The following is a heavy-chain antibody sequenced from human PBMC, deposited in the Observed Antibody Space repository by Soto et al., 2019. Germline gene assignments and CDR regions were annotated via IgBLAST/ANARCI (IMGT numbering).Heavy chain of an antibody. D-gene: IGHD2-2*01. V-gene: IGHV1-69*01. CDR3: ARSQGSRTSLEIYYYYYYGMDV. Sequence: QVQLVQSGAEVKKPGSSVKVSCKASGGTFSSYAISWVRQAPGQGLEWMGGIIPISDTTNYAQKFKGRVTIAADESTSTAYMELSSLRSEDTAVYYCARSQGSRTSLEIYYYYYYGMDVWGQGTTVTVSS. CDR2: IIPISDTT. J-gene: IGHJ6*02. CDR1: GGTFSSYA.